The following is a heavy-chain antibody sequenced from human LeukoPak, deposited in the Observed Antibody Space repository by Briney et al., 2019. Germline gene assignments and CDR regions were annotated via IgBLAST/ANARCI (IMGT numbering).Heavy chain of an antibody. Sequence: ASVKVSCKASGYTFTSYYMHWVRQAPGQGLEWMGIINPSGGSTSYAQKFQGRVTMTRDMSTSTVYMELSSLRSEDTAVYYCARERRRVVVVAASRRWFDPWGQGTLVTVSS. CDR1: GYTFTSYY. CDR3: ARERRRVVVVAASRRWFDP. V-gene: IGHV1-46*01. D-gene: IGHD2-15*01. CDR2: INPSGGST. J-gene: IGHJ5*02.